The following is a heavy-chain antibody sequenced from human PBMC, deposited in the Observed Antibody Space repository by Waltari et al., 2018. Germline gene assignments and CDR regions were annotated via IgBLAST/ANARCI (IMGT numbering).Heavy chain of an antibody. CDR3: ARQDYYYVKGYFDL. D-gene: IGHD3-22*01. CDR1: GGSLSSVASY. V-gene: IGHV4-39*01. CDR2: IFYSGAT. Sequence: QLQLQESGPGLVKPSETVSLTCTVSGGSLSSVASYWGWVRQPPGKGLEFIASIFYSGATYYNPSLESRVTISVDTSKNQFSLELTSVTDADTAVYYCARQDYYYVKGYFDLWGRGTLVTVSS. J-gene: IGHJ2*01.